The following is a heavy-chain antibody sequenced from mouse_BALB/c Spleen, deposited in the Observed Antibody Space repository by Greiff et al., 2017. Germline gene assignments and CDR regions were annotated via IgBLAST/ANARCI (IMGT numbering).Heavy chain of an antibody. J-gene: IGHJ2*01. CDR1: GYSITSGYY. CDR2: ISYDGSN. D-gene: IGHD3-1*01. CDR3: PRELGLLDY. V-gene: IGHV3-6*02. Sequence: EVQLQESGPGLVKPSQSLSLTCSVTGYSITSGYYWNWIRQFPGNKLEWMGYISYDGSNNYNPSLKNRISITRDTSKNQFFLKLNSVTTEDTATYYCPRELGLLDYWGQGTTLTVSS.